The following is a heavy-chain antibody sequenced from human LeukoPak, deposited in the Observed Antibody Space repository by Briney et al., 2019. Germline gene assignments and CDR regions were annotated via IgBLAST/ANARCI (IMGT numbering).Heavy chain of an antibody. CDR1: GFIFSSYM. CDR3: ARDSYSGNYYMDV. D-gene: IGHD1-26*01. CDR2: ISSSSTYI. Sequence: GGSLRLSCAASGFIFSSYMMSWVRQAPGKGLEWVSSISSSSTYISYADSVKGRFTISRDNAKNSLYLQMNSLRAEDTAVYYCARDSYSGNYYMDVWGKGTTVTISS. V-gene: IGHV3-21*01. J-gene: IGHJ6*03.